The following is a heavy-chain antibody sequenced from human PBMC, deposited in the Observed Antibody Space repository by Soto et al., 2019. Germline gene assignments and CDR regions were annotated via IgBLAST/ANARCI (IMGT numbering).Heavy chain of an antibody. CDR3: AKDDFGDYYYYMNV. J-gene: IGHJ6*03. Sequence: EVQLLESGGDLVQPGGSLRLPCVASGFTFSSYGMSWVRQAPGKGLEWVSGISGSGGSKYYADSLEGRFTISRDNSKNTLYLQMNSLRAEDTAVYHCAKDDFGDYYYYMNVWGNGTTVTVSS. CDR1: GFTFSSYG. V-gene: IGHV3-23*01. CDR2: ISGSGGSK. D-gene: IGHD3-10*01.